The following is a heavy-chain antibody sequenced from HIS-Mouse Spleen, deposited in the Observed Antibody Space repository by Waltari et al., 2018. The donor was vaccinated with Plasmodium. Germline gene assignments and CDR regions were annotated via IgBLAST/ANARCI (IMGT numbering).Heavy chain of an antibody. D-gene: IGHD6-13*01. CDR3: ARVLGYKAAAGTFVEYFQH. Sequence: APGQGLERMGWINPNSGGTNYAQKFQGRVTMTRDTSISTAYMELSRLRSDDTAVYYCARVLGYKAAAGTFVEYFQHWGQGTLVTVSS. J-gene: IGHJ1*01. V-gene: IGHV1-2*02. CDR2: INPNSGGT.